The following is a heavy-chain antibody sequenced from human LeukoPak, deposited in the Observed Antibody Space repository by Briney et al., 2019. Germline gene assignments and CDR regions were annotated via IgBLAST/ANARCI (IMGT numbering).Heavy chain of an antibody. V-gene: IGHV4-39*07. CDR2: IYYSGST. CDR1: GGSISSSSYY. J-gene: IGHJ4*02. Sequence: ETLSLTCTVSGGSISSSSYYWGWIRQPPGKGLEWIGSIYYSGSTYYNPSLKSRVTISVDTSKNQFSLKLSSVTAADTAVYYCARAYSSSWYTQGWFDYWGQGTLVTVSS. D-gene: IGHD6-13*01. CDR3: ARAYSSSWYTQGWFDY.